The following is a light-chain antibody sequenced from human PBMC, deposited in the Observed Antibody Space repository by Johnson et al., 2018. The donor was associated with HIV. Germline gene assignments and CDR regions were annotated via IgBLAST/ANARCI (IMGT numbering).Light chain of an antibody. J-gene: IGLJ1*01. CDR2: DNN. CDR1: SSNIGNNY. V-gene: IGLV1-51*01. CDR3: GTWDSSLSSYV. Sequence: QSVLTQPPSVSAAPGQKVTISCSGSSSNIGNNYVSWYQQLPGTATKLLIYDNNKRPSGIPDRFSGSKSGTSATLGITGLQTGDEADYYCGTWDSSLSSYVVGTGTKVTVL.